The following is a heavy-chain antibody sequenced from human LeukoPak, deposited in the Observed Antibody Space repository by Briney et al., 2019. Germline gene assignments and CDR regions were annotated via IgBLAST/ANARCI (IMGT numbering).Heavy chain of an antibody. V-gene: IGHV1-8*01. D-gene: IGHD3-10*01. J-gene: IGHJ4*02. CDR2: MNPNSGNT. Sequence: GASVKVSCKASGYTFTSCDINWVRQATGQGLEWMGWMNPNSGNTGYAQKFQGRVTMTRNPSISTAYMELSSLRSEDTAVYYCARESGLYGSGSRYWGQGTLVTVSS. CDR1: GYTFTSCD. CDR3: ARESGLYGSGSRY.